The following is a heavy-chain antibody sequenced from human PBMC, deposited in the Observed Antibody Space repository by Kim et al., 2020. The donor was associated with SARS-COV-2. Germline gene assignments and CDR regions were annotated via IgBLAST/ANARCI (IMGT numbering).Heavy chain of an antibody. CDR2: IYYSGST. V-gene: IGHV4-59*01. Sequence: SETLSLTCSVSGDSISSYYCSWIRQLQGKGLEWLGYIYYSGSTDYNPSLKTRVTISWDTSKNQYSLDLTSLTDADTAVYYCARSEGRASWHQFDYWGPGILFTFSS. CDR1: GDSISSYY. CDR3: ARSEGRASWHQFDY. J-gene: IGHJ4*02. D-gene: IGHD2-2*01.